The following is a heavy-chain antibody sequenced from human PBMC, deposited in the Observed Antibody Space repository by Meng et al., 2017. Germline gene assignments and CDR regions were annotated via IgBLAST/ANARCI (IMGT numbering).Heavy chain of an antibody. Sequence: SVKVSCKASGCTFSSYTISWVRQARGQGLEWMGRIIPSLGIANYAQKHQGRVKIPADKYTRTACMELSSLGSEDTAVDYCAGEHCSGGSCYSYFDFWGQGTLVTVSS. V-gene: IGHV1-69*04. CDR3: AGEHCSGGSCYSYFDF. D-gene: IGHD2-15*01. J-gene: IGHJ4*03. CDR1: GCTFSSYT. CDR2: IIPSLGIA.